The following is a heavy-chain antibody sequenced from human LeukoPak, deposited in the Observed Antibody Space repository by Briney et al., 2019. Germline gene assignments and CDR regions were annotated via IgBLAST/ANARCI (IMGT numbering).Heavy chain of an antibody. CDR1: GFTFSSYG. Sequence: PGGSLRLSCAASGFTFSSYGMHWVRQAPGKGLEWVAFIRYDGSNKYYADSVKGRFTISRDNSKNTLYLQMNSLRAEDTAVYYCAKVGPGTMVRGVIHPPDYWGQGTLVTVSS. D-gene: IGHD3-10*01. J-gene: IGHJ4*02. CDR2: IRYDGSNK. CDR3: AKVGPGTMVRGVIHPPDY. V-gene: IGHV3-30*02.